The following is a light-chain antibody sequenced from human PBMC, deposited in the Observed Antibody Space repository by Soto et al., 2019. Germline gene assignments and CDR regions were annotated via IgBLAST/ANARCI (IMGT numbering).Light chain of an antibody. CDR2: DVI. Sequence: QSALTQPRSVSGSPGQSVTISCTGTSSDVGFYNYVSWYQQHPGKAPKLMIYDVIKRPSGVPDRFSGSKSGNTASLTISGLQAEDEADYYCCSYTGGYTWVFGGGTKLTVL. CDR1: SSDVGFYNY. CDR3: CSYTGGYTWV. V-gene: IGLV2-11*01. J-gene: IGLJ3*02.